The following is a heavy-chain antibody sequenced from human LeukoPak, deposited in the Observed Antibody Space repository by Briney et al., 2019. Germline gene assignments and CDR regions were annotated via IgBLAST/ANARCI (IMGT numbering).Heavy chain of an antibody. J-gene: IGHJ4*02. CDR3: AREFKYFYDTSGYYWNYFDY. CDR1: GFTFSSYA. V-gene: IGHV3-30-3*01. D-gene: IGHD3-22*01. Sequence: PGGSLRLSCAASGFTFSSYAMHWVRQAPGKGLEWVAVISYDGSNKYYADSVKGRFTISRDNSKNTLYLQMNSLRVEDTALYYCAREFKYFYDTSGYYWNYFDYWGQGTLVTVSS. CDR2: ISYDGSNK.